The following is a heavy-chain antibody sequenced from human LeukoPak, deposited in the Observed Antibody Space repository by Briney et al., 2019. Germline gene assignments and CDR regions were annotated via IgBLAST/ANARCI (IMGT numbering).Heavy chain of an antibody. CDR2: IIPILGIA. V-gene: IGHV1-69*04. CDR1: GGTFSSYA. D-gene: IGHD1-26*01. Sequence: GASVKVSCKASGGTFSSYAISWVRQAPGQGLEWMGRIIPILGIANYAQKFQGRVTITADKSTSTVYMELSSLRSEDTAVYYCARDRTDMAIVGTTWVDAFDIWGQGTMVTVSS. CDR3: ARDRTDMAIVGTTWVDAFDI. J-gene: IGHJ3*02.